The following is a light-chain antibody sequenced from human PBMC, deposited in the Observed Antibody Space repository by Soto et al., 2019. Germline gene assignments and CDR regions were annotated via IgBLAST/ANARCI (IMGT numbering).Light chain of an antibody. CDR1: ALPKQY. V-gene: IGLV3-25*03. CDR3: QSPDNSGVV. J-gene: IGLJ2*01. CDR2: KDS. Sequence: SYELTQPPSVSVSPGQTARITCSGDALPKQYAYWYRQKPGQAPVLVIYKDSERPSGIPERFSGSRSGTTVTLIISGVQAEDEADYYCQSPDNSGVVFGGGTKLTVL.